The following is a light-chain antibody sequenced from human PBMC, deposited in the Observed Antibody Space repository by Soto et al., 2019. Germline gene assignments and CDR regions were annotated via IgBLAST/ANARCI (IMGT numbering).Light chain of an antibody. J-gene: IGKJ4*01. Sequence: EVVLTQSPDTLSLSPGERATLSCRTSHSVDIYLAWYQQKPGQAPRLLIYDSYNRVTGIPTRFSGSGSGTDFTLTISSLDPQDSEDYYCPQRKYWTPLTFGGGTKVEIK. V-gene: IGKV3-11*01. CDR3: PQRKYWTPLT. CDR1: HSVDIY. CDR2: DSY.